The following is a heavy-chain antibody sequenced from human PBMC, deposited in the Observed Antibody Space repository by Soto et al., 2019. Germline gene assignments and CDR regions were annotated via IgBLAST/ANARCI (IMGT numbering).Heavy chain of an antibody. Sequence: EVQLVESGGGLVMPGGSLRLSCAASGFTFASYHMSWVRQAPGKGLDWVSSINPSSSHIYYADSVGGRFTISRDDSNNSLYLHMNSLRTEDVGIYYCARGYCGGVGCYLRRDAFDVWGQGTTVMVSS. CDR2: INPSSSHI. J-gene: IGHJ3*01. V-gene: IGHV3-21*02. CDR1: GFTFASYH. D-gene: IGHD2-15*01. CDR3: ARGYCGGVGCYLRRDAFDV.